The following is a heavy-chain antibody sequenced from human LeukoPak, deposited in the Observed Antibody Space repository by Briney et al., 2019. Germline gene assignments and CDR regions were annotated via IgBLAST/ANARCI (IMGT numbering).Heavy chain of an antibody. Sequence: GGPLRLSCAASGFTFSTYGMSWVRQAPGKGLEWVSTISSGSSYIDYADSMKGRFTISRDNAKNSLYLQMNSLRAEDTAVYYCARDTEDTPDYWGQGTLVTVSS. J-gene: IGHJ4*02. CDR2: ISSGSSYI. CDR1: GFTFSTYG. CDR3: ARDTEDTPDY. D-gene: IGHD2-15*01. V-gene: IGHV3-21*01.